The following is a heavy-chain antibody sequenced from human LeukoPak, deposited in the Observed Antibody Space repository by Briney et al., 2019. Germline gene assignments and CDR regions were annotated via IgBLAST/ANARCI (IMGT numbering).Heavy chain of an antibody. J-gene: IGHJ4*02. CDR3: AMDYAWFGELFY. CDR1: GFTFSSYS. CDR2: ISSSSGYI. V-gene: IGHV3-21*01. D-gene: IGHD3-10*01. Sequence: GGSLRLSCAASGFTFSSYSMTWVRQAPGKGLEWVSSISSSSGYIYYADSVKGRFTISRDYANNSLYLQMNILRAEDTAVYYCAMDYAWFGELFYWGQGNPVTASS.